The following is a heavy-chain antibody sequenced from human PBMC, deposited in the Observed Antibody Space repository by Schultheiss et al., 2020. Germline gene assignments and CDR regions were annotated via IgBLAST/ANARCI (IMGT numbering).Heavy chain of an antibody. Sequence: SETLSLTCAVYGGSFSGYYWSWIRQTPGKGLEWIGEINHSGSTNYNPSLKSRVTISVDTSKNQFSLKLSSVTAADTAVYYCARGRIRQNDYVWGSYRNHNGFDPWGQGTLVTVSS. CDR1: GGSFSGYY. CDR3: ARGRIRQNDYVWGSYRNHNGFDP. V-gene: IGHV4-34*01. D-gene: IGHD3-16*02. CDR2: INHSGST. J-gene: IGHJ5*02.